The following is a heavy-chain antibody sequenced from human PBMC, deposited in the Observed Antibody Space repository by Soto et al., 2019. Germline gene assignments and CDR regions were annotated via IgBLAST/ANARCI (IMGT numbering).Heavy chain of an antibody. D-gene: IGHD5-18*01. CDR2: ISSSGSTI. CDR1: GFTFSDYY. V-gene: IGHV3-11*01. CDR3: ARTSGYSYGYYFDY. Sequence: LSLTCAASGFTFSDYYMSWIRQAPGTGLEWVSYISSSGSTIYYADSVKGRFTISTDNAKNSLYLQMNSLRAEDTAVYYCARTSGYSYGYYFDYWGQGTLVTVSS. J-gene: IGHJ4*02.